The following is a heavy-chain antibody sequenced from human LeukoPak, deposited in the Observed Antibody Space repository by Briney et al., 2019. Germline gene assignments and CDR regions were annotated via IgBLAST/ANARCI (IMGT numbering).Heavy chain of an antibody. CDR2: INSDGSST. CDR1: GFTFSSYS. Sequence: GGSLRLSCAASGFTFSSYSMHWVRQAPGKGLVWVSRINSDGSSTSYADSVKGRFTISRDNAKNTLYLQMNSLRAEDTAVYYCAREVSARGDYFDYWGQGTLVTVSS. D-gene: IGHD5/OR15-5a*01. CDR3: AREVSARGDYFDY. V-gene: IGHV3-74*01. J-gene: IGHJ4*02.